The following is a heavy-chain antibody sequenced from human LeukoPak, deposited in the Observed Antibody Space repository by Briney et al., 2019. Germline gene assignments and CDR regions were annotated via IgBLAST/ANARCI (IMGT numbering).Heavy chain of an antibody. Sequence: SETLSLTCTVSGGSISSSRKYWGWIRQPPGKGLEWIGSLYYSGSVYYNPSLKSRVTISVDTSKNEFSLKLSSVTAADTAVYYCARLFGDYETPAFDIWGQGTVVTVSS. CDR3: ARLFGDYETPAFDI. V-gene: IGHV4-39*01. D-gene: IGHD4-17*01. CDR2: LYYSGSV. J-gene: IGHJ3*02. CDR1: GGSISSSRKY.